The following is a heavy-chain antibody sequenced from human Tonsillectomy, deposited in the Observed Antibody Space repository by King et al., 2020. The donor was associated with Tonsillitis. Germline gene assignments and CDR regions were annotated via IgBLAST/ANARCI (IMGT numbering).Heavy chain of an antibody. Sequence: VQLVESGGGVVQPGRSLRLYCAASGFTFSSYGMHWVRQTPGRGLEWVAVISYDGRTKYYADSVMGRFTISRDNSKNTLYLQMNFLRAEDTAVYYCAIDPDYGGNSGFDYCGQGTLVTVSS. D-gene: IGHD4-23*01. CDR3: AIDPDYGGNSGFDY. J-gene: IGHJ4*02. CDR2: ISYDGRTK. CDR1: GFTFSSYG. V-gene: IGHV3-33*05.